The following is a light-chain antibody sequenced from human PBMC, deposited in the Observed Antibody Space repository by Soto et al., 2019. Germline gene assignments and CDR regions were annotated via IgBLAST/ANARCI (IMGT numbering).Light chain of an antibody. CDR1: SSDVGGYNY. CDR3: SSYAGSNTVI. V-gene: IGLV2-8*01. CDR2: EVS. J-gene: IGLJ2*01. Sequence: QSVLTQPPSASGSPGQSVTISCTGTSSDVGGYNYVSWYQQHPGKAPKLLISEVSKRPSGVPDRFSGSKSGNTASLTVSGLQAEDDADYYCSSYAGSNTVIFGEGTKVTVL.